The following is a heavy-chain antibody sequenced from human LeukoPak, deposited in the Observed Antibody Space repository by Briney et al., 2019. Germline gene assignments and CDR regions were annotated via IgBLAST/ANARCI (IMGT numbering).Heavy chain of an antibody. CDR1: GGSFSGCY. J-gene: IGHJ2*01. Sequence: SETLSLTCAVYGGSFSGCYWSWIRQPPGKGLEWIGEINHSGSTNYNPSLKSRVTISVDTSKNQFSLKLSSVTAADTAVYYCARDLIDYGGNNWYFDLWGRGTLVTVSS. CDR2: INHSGST. D-gene: IGHD4-23*01. V-gene: IGHV4-34*01. CDR3: ARDLIDYGGNNWYFDL.